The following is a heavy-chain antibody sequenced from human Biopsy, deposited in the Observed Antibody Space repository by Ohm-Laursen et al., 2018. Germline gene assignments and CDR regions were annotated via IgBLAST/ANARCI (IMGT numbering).Heavy chain of an antibody. CDR2: IHYSGNT. CDR3: TRAGGGKSYGL. V-gene: IGHV4-31*01. CDR1: GFSINTGGYY. Sequence: SETLSLTWTVPGFSINTGGYYCTWIRQHPGTGLQWIGYIHYSGNTLYNPSLKSLPTISVDTSRNQFSLKLTSVTAADTALYYFTRAGGGKSYGLWGQGTLVTVSS. D-gene: IGHD3-16*01. J-gene: IGHJ4*02.